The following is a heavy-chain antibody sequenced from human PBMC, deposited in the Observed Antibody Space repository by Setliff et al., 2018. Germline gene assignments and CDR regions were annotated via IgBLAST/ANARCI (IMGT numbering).Heavy chain of an antibody. CDR1: GGSISSSTYY. Sequence: SETLSLTCTVSGGSISSSTYYWGWIRQPPGKGLEWIGSIYYTGSTHYNPSLKSRVTISVDRSKNQFSLRLSSLTAADTAVYYCARGPVDFVVVPAAAVFDFWGQGTLVTVSS. V-gene: IGHV4-39*01. CDR3: ARGPVDFVVVPAAAVFDF. D-gene: IGHD2-2*03. J-gene: IGHJ4*02. CDR2: IYYTGST.